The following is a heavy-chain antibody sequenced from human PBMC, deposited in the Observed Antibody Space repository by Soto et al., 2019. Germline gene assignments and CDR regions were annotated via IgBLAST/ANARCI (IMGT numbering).Heavy chain of an antibody. Sequence: QITLKESGPTLVKPTQTLTLTCTFSAFSLSTSGVGVGWIRQPPGKALEWLTFTYWDDDKRYSPSLKSRLTITKDTSKNQVVLTMTNMDPVDTATYYCARLVAAGITYYFDSWGQGTLVTVSS. CDR3: ARLVAAGITYYFDS. V-gene: IGHV2-5*02. CDR2: TYWDDDK. CDR1: AFSLSTSGVG. D-gene: IGHD2-21*01. J-gene: IGHJ4*02.